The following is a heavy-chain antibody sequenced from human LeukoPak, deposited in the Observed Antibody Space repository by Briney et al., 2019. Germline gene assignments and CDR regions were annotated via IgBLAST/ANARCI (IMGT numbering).Heavy chain of an antibody. D-gene: IGHD6-13*01. CDR1: GFTFSSYA. CDR2: ISGSGGST. CDR3: ARSYSSSWYDLYYMDV. Sequence: GGSLRLSCAASGFTFSSYAMSWVRQAPGKGLEWVSAISGSGGSTYYADSVKGRFTISRDNAKNSLYLQMSSLRAEDTAVYYCARSYSSSWYDLYYMDVWGKGTTVTVSS. V-gene: IGHV3-23*01. J-gene: IGHJ6*03.